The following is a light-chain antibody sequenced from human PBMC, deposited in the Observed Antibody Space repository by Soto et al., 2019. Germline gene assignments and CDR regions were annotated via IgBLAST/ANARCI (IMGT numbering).Light chain of an antibody. CDR2: DAA. CDR1: QDIGNF. J-gene: IGKJ5*01. Sequence: DIHMTQSPSSLSGSVVDGVSGSVQASQDIGNFLTWYQQKPGRAPVLLIYDAANLATGVPPRFSGSGSGRDFTLTISSLQPEDIAAYYCQQYDRLPITFGQGTRLEIK. V-gene: IGKV1-33*01. CDR3: QQYDRLPIT.